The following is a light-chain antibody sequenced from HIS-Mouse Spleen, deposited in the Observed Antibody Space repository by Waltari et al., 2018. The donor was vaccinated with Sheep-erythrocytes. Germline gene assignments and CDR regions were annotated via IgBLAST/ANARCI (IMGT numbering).Light chain of an antibody. CDR1: SSDVGGYNY. CDR3: CSYAGSYNHV. Sequence: QSALTQPRSVSGSPGQSVTISCTGTSSDVGGYNYVSWYQQHPGNAPKLMIYDVSKRPSGFPDRFSGSKSGNTASLTISGLQAEDEADYYCCSYAGSYNHVFATGTKVTVL. J-gene: IGLJ1*01. CDR2: DVS. V-gene: IGLV2-11*01.